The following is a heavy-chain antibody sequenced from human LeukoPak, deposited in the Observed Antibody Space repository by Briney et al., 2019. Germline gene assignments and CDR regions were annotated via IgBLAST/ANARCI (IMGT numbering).Heavy chain of an antibody. Sequence: SETLSLTCAVSGGSISSGGYSWSWIRQPPGKGLEWIGYIYYSGSTNYNPSLKSRVTISVDTSKNQFSLKLSSVTAADTAVYYCARTVQAGRPFYYYYYMDVWGKGTTVTVSS. J-gene: IGHJ6*03. CDR3: ARTVQAGRPFYYYYYMDV. V-gene: IGHV4-61*08. D-gene: IGHD6-25*01. CDR2: IYYSGST. CDR1: GGSISSGGYS.